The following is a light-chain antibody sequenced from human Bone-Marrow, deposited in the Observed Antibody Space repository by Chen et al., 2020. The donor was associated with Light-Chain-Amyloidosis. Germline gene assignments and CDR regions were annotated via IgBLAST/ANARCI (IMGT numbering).Light chain of an antibody. CDR2: EDD. J-gene: IGLJ3*02. V-gene: IGLV6-57*01. Sequence: NFMLTQPHTVSESPGKTVNISCTRSSGSIATNYVQWYQQRPGSSPTTVIYEDDQRPSGVPDRFSGSIDRSSNSASLTISGLQTEDEADYYCQSYQGSSQGVFGGGTKLTVL. CDR3: QSYQGSSQGV. CDR1: SGSIATNY.